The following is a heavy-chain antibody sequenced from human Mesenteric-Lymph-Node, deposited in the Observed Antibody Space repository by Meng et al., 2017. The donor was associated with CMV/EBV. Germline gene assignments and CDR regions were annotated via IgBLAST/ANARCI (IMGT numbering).Heavy chain of an antibody. CDR2: TYYSGYT. CDR3: ARYGGSPCCRIYGMDV. V-gene: IGHV4-30-4*08. Sequence: SETLSHTCTVSGGPISSGDYYWSWIRQPPGKGLEWIGYTYYSGYTYYNPYPKSRVIISVDTSKDQFSLKLNSVTAADTAVYYCARYGGSPCCRIYGMDVWGQGTTVTVSS. CDR1: GGPISSGDYY. J-gene: IGHJ6*02. D-gene: IGHD4-23*01.